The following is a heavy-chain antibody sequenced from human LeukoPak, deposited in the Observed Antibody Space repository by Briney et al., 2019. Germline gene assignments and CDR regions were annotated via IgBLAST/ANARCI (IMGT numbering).Heavy chain of an antibody. CDR3: ARVKVIVGGNWFDP. D-gene: IGHD1-26*01. CDR1: GGTFSSYA. CDR2: IIPIFGTA. J-gene: IGHJ5*02. V-gene: IGHV1-69*05. Sequence: SVKVSCKASGGTFSSYAISWVRQAPGQGLEWMGGIIPIFGTANYAQKLQGRVTMTTDTSTSTAYMELRSLRSDDTAVYYCARVKVIVGGNWFDPWGQGTLVTVSS.